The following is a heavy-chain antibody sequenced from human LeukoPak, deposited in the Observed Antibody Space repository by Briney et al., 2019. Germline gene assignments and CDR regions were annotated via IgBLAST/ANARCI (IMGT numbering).Heavy chain of an antibody. CDR1: GFTFSSYS. Sequence: GGSLRLSCTASGFTFSSYSMNWVRQAPGQGLEWVSYITSDSTTMFYADSVKGRFTASRDNAENSMYLQMNSLRAEDTAVYYCARVALRPIDYSNPEFDPWGQGTLVTVSS. D-gene: IGHD4-11*01. J-gene: IGHJ5*02. V-gene: IGHV3-48*01. CDR2: ITSDSTTM. CDR3: ARVALRPIDYSNPEFDP.